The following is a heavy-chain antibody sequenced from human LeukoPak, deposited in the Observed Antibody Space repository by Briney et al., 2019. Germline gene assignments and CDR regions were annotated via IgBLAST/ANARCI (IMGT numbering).Heavy chain of an antibody. D-gene: IGHD5-18*01. CDR1: GGSVSSGGYY. CDR2: IFYSGST. V-gene: IGHV4-31*03. J-gene: IGHJ5*02. CDR3: ARGGYKGWFDP. Sequence: SQTLSLTCTVSGGSVSSGGYYWSWIRQHPGKGPEWIGYIFYSGSTHYNPSLKRRVTLSLDTSKNQFSLKLSSVTAADTAIYYCARGGYKGWFDPWGQGTLVTVSS.